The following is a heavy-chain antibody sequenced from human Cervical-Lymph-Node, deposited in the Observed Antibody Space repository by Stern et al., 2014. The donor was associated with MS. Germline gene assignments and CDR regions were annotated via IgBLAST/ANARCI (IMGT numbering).Heavy chain of an antibody. D-gene: IGHD6-13*01. CDR3: ASGLAEAYYYYYGMDV. J-gene: IGHJ6*04. Sequence: QVQLVQSGAEVKKPGSSVKGSCKASGGTFTRHTFIWVRQAPGQGLEWMGGFVPIFRTADYAQTFQGRLTITADESTSTVYMELSSLTSEDTALYRCASGLAEAYYYYYGMDVWGKGTTVTVSA. CDR2: FVPIFRTA. CDR1: GGTFTRHT. V-gene: IGHV1-69*19.